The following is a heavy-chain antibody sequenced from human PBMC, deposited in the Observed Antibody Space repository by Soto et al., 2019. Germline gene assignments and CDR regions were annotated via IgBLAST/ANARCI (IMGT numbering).Heavy chain of an antibody. CDR1: GFTFSSYT. D-gene: IGHD3-9*01. J-gene: IGHJ4*02. CDR2: ISGSGGST. V-gene: IGHV3-23*01. CDR3: AKAIRYGRDPIDY. Sequence: EVQLLESGGGLVQPGGSLRLSCAASGFTFSSYTMSWVRQAPGKGLEWVSAISGSGGSTYYADSVKGRFTISRDNSKNTLYLQMNSLRAEDTAVYYCAKAIRYGRDPIDYWGQGTLVTVSS.